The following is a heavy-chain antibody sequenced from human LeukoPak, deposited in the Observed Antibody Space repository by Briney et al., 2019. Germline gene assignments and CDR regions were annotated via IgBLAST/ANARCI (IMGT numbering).Heavy chain of an antibody. CDR3: ARVGGNDAFDI. Sequence: GGSLRLSCAASGFTFSSYAMHWVRQAPGKGLEYVSAISSNGVSTYYADSVNGRFTISRDNSKNTLYLQMGSLRPEDVAVYYCARVGGNDAFDIWGQGTMVTVSS. D-gene: IGHD1-14*01. V-gene: IGHV3-64*02. CDR1: GFTFSSYA. J-gene: IGHJ3*02. CDR2: ISSNGVST.